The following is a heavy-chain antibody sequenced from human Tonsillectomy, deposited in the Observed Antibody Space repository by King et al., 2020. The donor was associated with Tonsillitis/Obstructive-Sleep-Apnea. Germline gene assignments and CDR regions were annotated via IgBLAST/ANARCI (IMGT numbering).Heavy chain of an antibody. V-gene: IGHV3-30*01. D-gene: IGHD2-21*01. CDR3: ARDCYCGGDFGFDI. J-gene: IGHJ3*02. Sequence: VQLVESGGGVVQPGRSLRLSCAASGFTFSSYAMHWVRQAPGKGLEWVAVISYDGSNKYYADSVKGRFTISRDNSKNTLYLQMNSLRAEDTAVYYCARDCYCGGDFGFDIWGQGTMVTVSS. CDR1: GFTFSSYA. CDR2: ISYDGSNK.